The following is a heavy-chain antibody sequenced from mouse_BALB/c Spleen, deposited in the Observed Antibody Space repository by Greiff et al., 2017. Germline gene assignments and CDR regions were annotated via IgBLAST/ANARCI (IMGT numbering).Heavy chain of an antibody. D-gene: IGHD1-1*01. Sequence: EVNLVESGGGLVQPGGSRKLSCAASGFTFSSFGMHWVRQAPEKGLEWVAYISSGSSTIYYADTVKGRFTISRDNPKNTLFLQMTSLRSEDTAMYYCARRISTVPSYAMDYWGQGTSVTVSS. CDR3: ARRISTVPSYAMDY. V-gene: IGHV5-17*02. CDR1: GFTFSSFG. J-gene: IGHJ4*01. CDR2: ISSGSSTI.